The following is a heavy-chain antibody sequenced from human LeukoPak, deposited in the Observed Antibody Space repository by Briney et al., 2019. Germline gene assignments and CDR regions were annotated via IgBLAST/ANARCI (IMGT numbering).Heavy chain of an antibody. CDR2: IYYSGST. V-gene: IGHV4-39*07. D-gene: IGHD3-10*01. J-gene: IGHJ5*02. CDR1: GGSGSSSSYY. CDR3: ARDGVFGTFDP. Sequence: PSETLSLTCTVSGGSGSSSSYYWGWIRQPPGKGLEWIGSIYYSGSTYYNPSLKSRVTISVDTSKNQFSLKLRSVTAADTAVYYCARDGVFGTFDPWGQGTLVTVSS.